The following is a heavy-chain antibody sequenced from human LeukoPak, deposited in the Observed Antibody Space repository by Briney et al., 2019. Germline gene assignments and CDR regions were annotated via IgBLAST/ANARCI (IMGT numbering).Heavy chain of an antibody. CDR1: GFTFSSYA. Sequence: PGGSLRLSCAASGFTFSSYAMSWLRQAPGKGLELVSAISGSGGSTYYADSVKGRFTISKDNSKNTLYLQMNGLRAEDTAVYYCAKVMVVTGNYWGQGTLVTVSS. D-gene: IGHD4-23*01. CDR2: ISGSGGST. J-gene: IGHJ4*02. V-gene: IGHV3-23*01. CDR3: AKVMVVTGNY.